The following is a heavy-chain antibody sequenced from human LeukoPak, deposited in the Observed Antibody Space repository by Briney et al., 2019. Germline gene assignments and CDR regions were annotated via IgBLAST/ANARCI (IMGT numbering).Heavy chain of an antibody. D-gene: IGHD4-11*01. CDR3: ARAKAGMTTADY. CDR2: IIPIFGTA. V-gene: IGHV1-69*13. Sequence: ASVKVSCKASGYTFTNYYIHWVRQAPGQGLEWMGGIIPIFGTANYAQKFQGRVTITADESTSTAYMELSSLRSEDTAVYYCARAKAGMTTADYWGQGTLVTVSS. CDR1: GYTFTNYY. J-gene: IGHJ4*02.